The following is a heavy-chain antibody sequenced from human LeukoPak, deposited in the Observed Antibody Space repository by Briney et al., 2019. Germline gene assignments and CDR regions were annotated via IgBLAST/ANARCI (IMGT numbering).Heavy chain of an antibody. CDR2: ISAYNGNT. Sequence: ASVKVSCKASGYTFTSYYISWVRQAPGQGPEWMGWISAYNGNTNYAQKFQGRVTMTTDTSTNTAYMELRSLRSDDTAVYYCARRAPQGGYFDYWGQGTLVTVSS. V-gene: IGHV1-18*01. CDR3: ARRAPQGGYFDY. CDR1: GYTFTSYY. D-gene: IGHD3-16*01. J-gene: IGHJ4*02.